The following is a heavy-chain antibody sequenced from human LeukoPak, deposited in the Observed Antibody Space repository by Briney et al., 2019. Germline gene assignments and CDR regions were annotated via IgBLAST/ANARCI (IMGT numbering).Heavy chain of an antibody. CDR2: ISYDGSNK. V-gene: IGHV3-30*18. CDR3: AKDPKPYYGSGSYTDY. J-gene: IGHJ4*02. CDR1: GFTFSSYG. D-gene: IGHD3-10*01. Sequence: GGSLRLSCAASGFTFSSYGMHWVRQAPGKGLEWVAVISYDGSNKYYADSVKGRFTISRDNSKNTLYLQMNSLRAEDTAVYYCAKDPKPYYGSGSYTDYWGQGTLVTVSS.